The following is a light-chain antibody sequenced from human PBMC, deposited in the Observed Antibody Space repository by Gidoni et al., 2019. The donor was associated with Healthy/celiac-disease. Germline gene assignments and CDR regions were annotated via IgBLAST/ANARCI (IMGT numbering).Light chain of an antibody. V-gene: IGLV2-23*01. Sequence: QSALTQPASVSGSPGPSITISCTGTSSDVGGYNLVSWYQHHPGKTPKLMIYEGSKRPSGVSNRFSGSKSGNTASLTISGLQAEDEADYYCCSYAGSSTWVFGGGTKLTVL. CDR2: EGS. CDR3: CSYAGSSTWV. CDR1: SSDVGGYNL. J-gene: IGLJ3*02.